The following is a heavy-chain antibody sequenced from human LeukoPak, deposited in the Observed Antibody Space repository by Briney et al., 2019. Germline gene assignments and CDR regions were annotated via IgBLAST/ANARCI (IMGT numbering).Heavy chain of an antibody. Sequence: GASVKVSCKASGYTFIGSYIHWVRQAPGQGLEWMGRLSTNNGATNYAQKFQGRVTMTRDTSITTAYMELTRLTSDDTAVYYCARGGQPPGWGQGTLVTVSS. CDR1: GYTFIGSY. CDR2: LSTNNGAT. J-gene: IGHJ4*02. V-gene: IGHV1-2*06. D-gene: IGHD5-12*01. CDR3: ARGGQPPG.